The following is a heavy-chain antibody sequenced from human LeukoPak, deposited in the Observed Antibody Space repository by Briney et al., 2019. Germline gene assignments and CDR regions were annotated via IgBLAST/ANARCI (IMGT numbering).Heavy chain of an antibody. D-gene: IGHD3-16*01. CDR1: GYTFTSYW. V-gene: IGHV5-51*01. J-gene: IGHJ4*02. Sequence: GESLKISCKGSGYTFTSYWIGWVRQMPGKGLEWMGLIYPADSDTRYSPSLQGQVTISADKSISTAYLQWSSLKASDTAMYYCARFQRDYDYVWGSYPGDYWGQGTLVTVSS. CDR2: IYPADSDT. CDR3: ARFQRDYDYVWGSYPGDY.